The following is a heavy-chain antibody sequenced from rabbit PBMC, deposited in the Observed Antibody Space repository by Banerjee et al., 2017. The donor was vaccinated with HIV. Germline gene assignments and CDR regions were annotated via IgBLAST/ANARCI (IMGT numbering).Heavy chain of an antibody. Sequence: QEQLEESGGDLVKPEGSLTLTCTASGFDFSSAAMCWVRQAPGKGLEWIGCINTSSGNTVYASWAIGRFTISKTSSTTVTLQLTSLTPADTATYFCARGHWYDGVVGWNLNLWGQGTLVTVS. CDR3: ARGHWYDGVVGWNLNL. J-gene: IGHJ4*01. V-gene: IGHV1S45*01. D-gene: IGHD1-1*01. CDR2: INTSSGNT. CDR1: GFDFSSAA.